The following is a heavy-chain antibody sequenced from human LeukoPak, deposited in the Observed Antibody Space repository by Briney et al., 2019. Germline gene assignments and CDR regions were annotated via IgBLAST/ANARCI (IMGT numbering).Heavy chain of an antibody. CDR3: AKVSCSSTSCYRGYFDY. Sequence: PGRSLRLSCTASGFTFGDYAMSWVRQAPGKGLEWVSAISGSGGSTYYADSVKGRFTISRDNSKNTLYLQMNSLRAEDTAVYYCAKVSCSSTSCYRGYFDYWGQGTLVTVSS. CDR2: ISGSGGST. V-gene: IGHV3-23*01. D-gene: IGHD2-2*02. J-gene: IGHJ4*02. CDR1: GFTFGDYA.